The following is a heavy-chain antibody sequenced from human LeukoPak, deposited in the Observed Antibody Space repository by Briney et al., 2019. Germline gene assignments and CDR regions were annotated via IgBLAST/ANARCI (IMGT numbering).Heavy chain of an antibody. CDR1: GGSISSSSYY. Sequence: SETLSLTCTVSGGSISSSSYYWGWIRQPPGKGLEWIGSIYYSGSTYYNPSLKSRVTISVDTSKNQFSLKLSSVTAADTAVYYCASGAAAAGTGYYYYYGMDVWGQGTTVTVSS. V-gene: IGHV4-39*01. CDR2: IYYSGST. D-gene: IGHD6-13*01. CDR3: ASGAAAAGTGYYYYYGMDV. J-gene: IGHJ6*02.